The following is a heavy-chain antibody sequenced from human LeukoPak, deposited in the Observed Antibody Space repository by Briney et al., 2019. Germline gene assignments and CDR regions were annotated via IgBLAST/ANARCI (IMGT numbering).Heavy chain of an antibody. J-gene: IGHJ4*02. V-gene: IGHV3-7*01. D-gene: IGHD3-10*01. CDR3: AGVEGGGGWFGELLP. CDR1: GFTFSSYW. CDR2: IKQDGSEK. Sequence: PGGSLRLSCAASGFTFSSYWMSWVRQAPGKGLEWVANIKQDGSEKYYVDSVKGRFTISRDNTKNSLYLQMNSLRAEDTAVYYCAGVEGGGGWFGELLPWGQGTLVTVSS.